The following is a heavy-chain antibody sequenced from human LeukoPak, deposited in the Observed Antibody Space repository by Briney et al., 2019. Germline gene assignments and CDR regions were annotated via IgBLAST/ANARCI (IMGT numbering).Heavy chain of an antibody. V-gene: IGHV1-69*13. CDR2: IILIFGTA. D-gene: IGHD3-22*01. J-gene: IGHJ4*02. CDR3: ARGRDYYDSSGYYSYYFDY. CDR1: GGTFSSYA. Sequence: GASVKVSCKXSGGTFSSYAISWVRQSPGQGLEWMGGIILIFGTANYSQKFQGRVTITADESTSTAYMELSSLRSEDTAVYYCARGRDYYDSSGYYSYYFDYWGQGTLVTVSS.